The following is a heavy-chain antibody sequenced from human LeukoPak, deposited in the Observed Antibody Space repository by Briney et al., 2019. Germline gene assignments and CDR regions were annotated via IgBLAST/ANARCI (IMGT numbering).Heavy chain of an antibody. CDR2: INWNSGTM. CDR3: AKDPYMNV. Sequence: SGRSLRLSCAASGFSFADATMHWVRQVPGKGLEWVSGINWNSGTMGYADSVKGRFTVSRDNAKNSLYLQMNSLKTEDTALYYCAKDPYMNVWGKGTTVTVSS. V-gene: IGHV3-9*01. CDR1: GFSFADAT. J-gene: IGHJ6*03.